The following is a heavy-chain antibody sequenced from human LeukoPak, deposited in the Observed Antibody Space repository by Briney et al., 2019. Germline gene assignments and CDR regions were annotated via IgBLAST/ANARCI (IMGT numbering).Heavy chain of an antibody. CDR2: ISSDGSNK. V-gene: IGHV3-30*18. CDR1: GFTFSNYG. CDR3: AKVQRDFVVVVAATRDYYYYGMDV. D-gene: IGHD2-15*01. J-gene: IGHJ6*02. Sequence: GGSLRLSCIASGFTFSNYGMHWVRQAPGKGLEWVAVISSDGSNKYYADSVKGRFTISRDNSKNTLYLQMNSLRAEDTAVYYCAKVQRDFVVVVAATRDYYYYGMDVWGQGTTVTVSS.